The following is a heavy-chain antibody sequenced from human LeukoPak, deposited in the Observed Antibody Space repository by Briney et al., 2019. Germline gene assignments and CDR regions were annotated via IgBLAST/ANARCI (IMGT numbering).Heavy chain of an antibody. CDR1: GDNFSTYV. D-gene: IGHD3-22*01. J-gene: IGHJ4*02. Sequence: SVKVSCKASGDNFSTYVITWVRQAPGQGLEWIGRIIPTLDVANFAQKFKGRVTITADRSTNTAHLELSSLRSEDTAVYYCARDDKNYNDSSGSDSLDYWGQGSLVTVSS. CDR3: ARDDKNYNDSSGSDSLDY. CDR2: IIPTLDVA. V-gene: IGHV1-69*04.